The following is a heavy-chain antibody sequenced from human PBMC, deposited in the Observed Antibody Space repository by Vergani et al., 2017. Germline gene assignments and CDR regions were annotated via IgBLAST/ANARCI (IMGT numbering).Heavy chain of an antibody. J-gene: IGHJ4*02. CDR3: AKHFRGWGIDY. Sequence: QVHLVESGVGVVQPGRSLRLSCVVSGFTSSYYGMHWVRQAPGKGLEWVAVISYDGTQKYYADSVKGRFTISRDFSKNTLYLQMNSLRTDDTATYYCAKHFRGWGIDYWGQGTQVIVSS. CDR2: ISYDGTQK. D-gene: IGHD3-16*01. CDR1: GFTSSYYG. V-gene: IGHV3-30*18.